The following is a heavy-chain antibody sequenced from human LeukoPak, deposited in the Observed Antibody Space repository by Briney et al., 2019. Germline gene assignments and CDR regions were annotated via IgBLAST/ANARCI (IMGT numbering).Heavy chain of an antibody. V-gene: IGHV4-39*01. J-gene: IGHJ5*02. D-gene: IGHD3-10*01. Sequence: PETLSLTCTVSGGSISSTRYYWGWIRQPPGKGLEWIGSIYYSGSTYYNPSLKSRVTMSVDRSKNQFSLKLSSVTAADTAVYYCARHGIYYGLGSSYGLPNWFDPWGQGTLVTVSS. CDR1: GGSISSTRYY. CDR3: ARHGIYYGLGSSYGLPNWFDP. CDR2: IYYSGST.